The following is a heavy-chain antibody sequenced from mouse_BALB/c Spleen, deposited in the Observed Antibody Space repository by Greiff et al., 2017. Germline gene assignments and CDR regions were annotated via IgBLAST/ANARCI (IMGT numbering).Heavy chain of an antibody. CDR1: GFTFSSFG. J-gene: IGHJ1*01. V-gene: IGHV5-17*02. CDR2: ISSGSSTI. D-gene: IGHD2-14*01. CDR3: ARLGNFDV. Sequence: EVMLVESGGGLVQPGGSRKLSCAASGFTFSSFGMHWVRQAPEKGLEWVAYISSGSSTIYYADTVKGRFTISRDNPKNTLFLQMTSLRSEDTAMYYCARLGNFDVWGAGTTVTVSS.